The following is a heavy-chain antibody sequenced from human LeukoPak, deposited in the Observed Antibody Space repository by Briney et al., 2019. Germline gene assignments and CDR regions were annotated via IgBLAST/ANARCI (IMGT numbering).Heavy chain of an antibody. CDR3: ARDFDCSVGNCYAFDY. D-gene: IGHD2-15*01. CDR1: GYTCSVYY. V-gene: IGHV1-69*13. Sequence: ASVKVSFKASGYTCSVYYMHWVRQAPGQGLEWMGGIIPLSGTTSYAQKFQGRITITADESTSTAYMELSSLRSEDTAVYYCARDFDCSVGNCYAFDYWGQGTLVTVSS. CDR2: IIPLSGTT. J-gene: IGHJ4*02.